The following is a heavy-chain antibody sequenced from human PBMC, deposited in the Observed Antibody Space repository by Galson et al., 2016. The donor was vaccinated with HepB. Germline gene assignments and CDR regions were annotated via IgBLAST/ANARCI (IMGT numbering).Heavy chain of an antibody. CDR1: GGSISSGDYY. CDR3: ARADYDILNDSVDYYMDV. D-gene: IGHD3-9*01. J-gene: IGHJ6*03. CDR2: THHTGST. Sequence: TLSLTCTVSGGSISSGDYYWSWIRQHPGKGLEWIGYTHHTGSTYYNPSLKSRVTISVDKSKNQFSLRLSSVTAADTAGYYCARADYDILNDSVDYYMDVWGKGTTVTVSS. V-gene: IGHV4-31*03.